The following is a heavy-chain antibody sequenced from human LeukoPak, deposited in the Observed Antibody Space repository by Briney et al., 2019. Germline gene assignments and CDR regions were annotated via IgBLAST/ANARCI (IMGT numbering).Heavy chain of an antibody. CDR2: IYTSGST. V-gene: IGHV4-61*02. Sequence: PSETLSLTCTVSGGSISSGSYYWSWIRQPAGKGLEWIGRIYTSGSTNYNPSLKSRVTISVDTSKNQFSLKLSSVTAADTAVYYCARRGRTHFYSSSWYLDRWFDPWGQGTLVTVSS. CDR1: GGSISSGSYY. J-gene: IGHJ5*02. CDR3: ARRGRTHFYSSSWYLDRWFDP. D-gene: IGHD6-13*01.